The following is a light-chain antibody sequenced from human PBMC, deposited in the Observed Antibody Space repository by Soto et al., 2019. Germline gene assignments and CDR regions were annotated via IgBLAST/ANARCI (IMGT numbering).Light chain of an antibody. V-gene: IGKV3-20*01. J-gene: IGKJ3*01. Sequence: EIVWTRSAGTLSLTPGERGTLCCRASQSVSSSYLAWDQQKPGQAPRLLIYGASSRATGIPDRFSGSGSGTDFTLTISRLEPEDFAVYYCQQYGSSPFTFGPGTKVDIK. CDR3: QQYGSSPFT. CDR2: GAS. CDR1: QSVSSSY.